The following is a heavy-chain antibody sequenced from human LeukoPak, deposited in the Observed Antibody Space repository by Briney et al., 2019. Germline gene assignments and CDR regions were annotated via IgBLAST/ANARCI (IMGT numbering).Heavy chain of an antibody. Sequence: GGSLRLSCAASGFTFSSYAMHWVRQAPGKGLEYVSAISTNGGGTHYATSVKGRFTISRDNSKNTLYLQMGSLRTDDMAVYYCARESGGSGSRNFDYWGQGTLVTVSS. CDR3: ARESGGSGSRNFDY. CDR2: ISTNGGGT. CDR1: GFTFSSYA. J-gene: IGHJ4*02. D-gene: IGHD3-10*01. V-gene: IGHV3-64*01.